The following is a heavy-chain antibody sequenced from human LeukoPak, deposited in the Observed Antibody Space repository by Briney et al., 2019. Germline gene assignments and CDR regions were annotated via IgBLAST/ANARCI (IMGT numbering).Heavy chain of an antibody. V-gene: IGHV4-4*07. D-gene: IGHD2/OR15-2a*01. CDR1: GGSISSYY. CDR2: IYTSGST. J-gene: IGHJ3*02. Sequence: SSETLSLTCTVSGGSISSYYWSWIRQPAGKGLECIGRIYTSGSTNYNPSLKSRVTMSVDTSKNQFSLKLSSVTAADTAVYYCAISPIYPDAFDIWGQGTVVTVSS. CDR3: AISPIYPDAFDI.